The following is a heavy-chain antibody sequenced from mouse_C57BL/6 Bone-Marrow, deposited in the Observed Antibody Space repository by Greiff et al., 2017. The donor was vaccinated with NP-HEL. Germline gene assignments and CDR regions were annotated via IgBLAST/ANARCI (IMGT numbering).Heavy chain of an antibody. CDR2: INPSSGYT. V-gene: IGHV1-4*01. CDR1: GYTFTSYT. CDR3: ARYDYDWYFEV. D-gene: IGHD2-4*01. Sequence: VQLQQSGAELARPGASVKMSCKASGYTFTSYTMHWVKQRPGQGLEWIGYINPSSGYTKYNQKFKDKATLTADKSSSTAYMQLSSLTSEDSAVYYCARYDYDWYFEVWGTGTTVTVSS. J-gene: IGHJ1*03.